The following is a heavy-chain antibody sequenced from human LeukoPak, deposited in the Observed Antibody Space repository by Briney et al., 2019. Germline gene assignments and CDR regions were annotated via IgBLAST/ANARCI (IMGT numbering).Heavy chain of an antibody. D-gene: IGHD6-13*01. V-gene: IGHV4-31*03. CDR3: ARAHSSSWYLDY. Sequence: SETLSLTCTVSGGSISSGGYYWSWIRQHPGQGLEWIGYIYYSGSTYYNPSLKSRVTISGDTSKNHFSLKLSSVTAADTAVYYCARAHSSSWYLDYWGQGTLVTVSS. J-gene: IGHJ4*02. CDR2: IYYSGST. CDR1: GGSISSGGYY.